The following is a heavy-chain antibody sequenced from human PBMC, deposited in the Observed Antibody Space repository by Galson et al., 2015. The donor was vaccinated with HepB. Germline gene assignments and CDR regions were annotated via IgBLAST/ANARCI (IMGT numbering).Heavy chain of an antibody. V-gene: IGHV5-10-1*01. D-gene: IGHD6-6*01. Sequence: QSGAEVKKPGESLRISCKGSGYSFTSYWISWVRQMPGKGLEWMGRIDPSDSYTNYSPSFQGHVTISADKSISTAYLQWSSLEASDTAMYYCARRGGGGIAARFPYYYGMDVWGQGTTVTVSS. J-gene: IGHJ6*02. CDR1: GYSFTSYW. CDR3: ARRGGGGIAARFPYYYGMDV. CDR2: IDPSDSYT.